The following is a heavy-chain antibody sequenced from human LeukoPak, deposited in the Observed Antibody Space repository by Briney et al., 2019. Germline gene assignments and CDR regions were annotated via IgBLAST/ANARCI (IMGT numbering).Heavy chain of an antibody. Sequence: GSSVKVSCKASGGTFSSSEYIWVRQAPGQGLEWMGGIIPAFDTPDYAHKFQGRVTISADESTSTAYMEMSNLKSDDTAVFFCARGYLAVVTSNLGGNAFDVWGQGTMISVSS. CDR2: IIPAFDTP. CDR3: ARGYLAVVTSNLGGNAFDV. V-gene: IGHV1-69*01. CDR1: GGTFSSSE. J-gene: IGHJ3*01. D-gene: IGHD2-21*02.